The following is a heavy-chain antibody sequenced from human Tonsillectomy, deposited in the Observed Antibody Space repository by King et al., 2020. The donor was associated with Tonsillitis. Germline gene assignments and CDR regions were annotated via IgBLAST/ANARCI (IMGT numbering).Heavy chain of an antibody. Sequence: VQLVESGGGLVQPGGSLRLSCAASGFTFTSYAMSWVRQAPGKGLEWVSVIYSGSSSTYYADSVKGRFTISRDNPKKTLSLQMNSLRAEDTAVYYCARNPINSFLWVDYWGQGTLVTVSS. CDR1: GFTFTSYA. D-gene: IGHD3-10*01. J-gene: IGHJ4*02. V-gene: IGHV3-23*03. CDR3: ARNPINSFLWVDY. CDR2: IYSGSSST.